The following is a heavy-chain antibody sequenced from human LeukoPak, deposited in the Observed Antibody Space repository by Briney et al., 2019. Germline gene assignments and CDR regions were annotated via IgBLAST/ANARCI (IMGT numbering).Heavy chain of an antibody. Sequence: SVKVSCKASGGTFSSYAISWVRQAPGQGLEWMGGIIPIFGTANYAQKFQGRVTITADESTSTAYMELSSLRSEDTPVYYCASVSPWGGYSGYDMGIYYYYYSMDVWGQGTTVTVSS. CDR1: GGTFSSYA. D-gene: IGHD5-12*01. CDR3: ASVSPWGGYSGYDMGIYYYYYSMDV. J-gene: IGHJ6*02. CDR2: IIPIFGTA. V-gene: IGHV1-69*13.